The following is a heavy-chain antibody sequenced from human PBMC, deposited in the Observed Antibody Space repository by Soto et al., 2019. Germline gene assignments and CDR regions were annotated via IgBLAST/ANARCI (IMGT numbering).Heavy chain of an antibody. CDR3: EKDDWYGDYGEGNY. D-gene: IGHD4-17*01. V-gene: IGHV3-23*01. CDR2: ISGSGGST. CDR1: GFTFSSYA. Sequence: EVQLLESGGGLVQPGGSLRLSCAASGFTFSSYAMSWVRQAPGKGLEWVSAISGSGGSTYYADSVKGWFTISRDNSKNRLYLQMNSLRAEDTAVYYCEKDDWYGDYGEGNYWGQGTLVTVSS. J-gene: IGHJ4*02.